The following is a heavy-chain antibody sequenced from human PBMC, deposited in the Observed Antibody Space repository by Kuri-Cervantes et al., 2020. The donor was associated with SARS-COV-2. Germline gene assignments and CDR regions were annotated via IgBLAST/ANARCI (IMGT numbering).Heavy chain of an antibody. CDR2: IIPLFSTT. D-gene: IGHD2-2*01. J-gene: IGHJ4*02. CDR1: GGTFSSYA. Sequence: SVKVSCKASGGTFSSYAVTWVRQVPGQGLEWMGRIIPLFSTTIYAEKFRGRVTLTADRSTNTAYMEVSSLRSEDTAVYYCARPYCSITTCYDGTFDSWGQGTLVTVSS. V-gene: IGHV1-69*06. CDR3: ARPYCSITTCYDGTFDS.